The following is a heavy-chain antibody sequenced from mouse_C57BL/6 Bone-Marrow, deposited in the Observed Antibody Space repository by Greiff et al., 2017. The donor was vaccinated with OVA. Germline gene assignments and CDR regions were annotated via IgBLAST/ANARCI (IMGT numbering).Heavy chain of an antibody. CDR3: ARQPYFGY. Sequence: EVKVVESGGDLVKPGGSLKLSCAASGFTFSSYGMSWVRQTPDKRLEWVATISSGGSYTYYPDSVKGRFTISRDNAKNTLYLQMSSLKSEDTAMYYCARQPYFGYWGPGTTLTVSS. CDR2: ISSGGSYT. CDR1: GFTFSSYG. V-gene: IGHV5-6*01. J-gene: IGHJ2*01.